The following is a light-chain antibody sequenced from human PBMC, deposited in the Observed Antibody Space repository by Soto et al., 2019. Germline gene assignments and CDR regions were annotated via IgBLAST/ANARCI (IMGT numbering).Light chain of an antibody. Sequence: ETVLTQSPATLSLSPGERATLSCRASPSVNSYLAGYQQKAGQAPRLLIYDASNRATGIPARFSGSGSGTDFTLTISSLEPEDFAVYYCQQHCNWPWKFGQGTKVEIK. CDR2: DAS. CDR1: PSVNSY. V-gene: IGKV3-11*01. CDR3: QQHCNWPWK. J-gene: IGKJ1*01.